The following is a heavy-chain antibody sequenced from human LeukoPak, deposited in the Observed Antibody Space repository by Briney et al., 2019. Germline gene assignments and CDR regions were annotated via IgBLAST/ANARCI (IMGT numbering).Heavy chain of an antibody. J-gene: IGHJ4*02. CDR1: GYTFTGYY. V-gene: IGHV1-2*02. Sequence: VASVKVSCKASGYTFTGYYMHWVRQAPGQGLEWMGWINPNSGGTNYAQKFQGGVTMTRDTSISTAYMELSRLRSDDTAVYYCARERTLTSCYDYWGQGTLVTVSS. CDR2: INPNSGGT. D-gene: IGHD2-15*01. CDR3: ARERTLTSCYDY.